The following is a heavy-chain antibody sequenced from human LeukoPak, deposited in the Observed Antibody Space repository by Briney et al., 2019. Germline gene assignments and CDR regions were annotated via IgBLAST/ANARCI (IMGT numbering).Heavy chain of an antibody. CDR3: ARHGDTAGAVTPFDY. CDR2: IYYSGST. D-gene: IGHD6-13*01. Sequence: SETLSLTCNVSGASMSSNYWSRIRQPPGKGLEWIGYIYYSGSTNYNPSLKSRVAISVETSKNQFSLKLSSVTAADTAVYYCARHGDTAGAVTPFDYWGQGTLVTVSS. CDR1: GASMSSNY. V-gene: IGHV4-59*08. J-gene: IGHJ4*02.